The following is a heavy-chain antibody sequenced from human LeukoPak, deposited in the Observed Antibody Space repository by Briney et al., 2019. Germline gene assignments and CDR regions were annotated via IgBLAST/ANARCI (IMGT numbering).Heavy chain of an antibody. CDR2: IYHSGST. CDR1: GYSISSGYY. D-gene: IGHD2-8*01. V-gene: IGHV4-38-2*02. J-gene: IGHJ3*02. Sequence: SETLSLTCTVSGYSISSGYYWGWIRQPPGKGLEWIGSIYHSGSTYYNPSLKSRVTISVDTSKNQFSLKLSSVTAADTAVYYCARDLCTNGVCYDAFDIWGQGTMVNVSS. CDR3: ARDLCTNGVCYDAFDI.